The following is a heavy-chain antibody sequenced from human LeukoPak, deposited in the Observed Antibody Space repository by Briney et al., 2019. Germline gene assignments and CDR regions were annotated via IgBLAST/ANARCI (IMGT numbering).Heavy chain of an antibody. D-gene: IGHD3-22*01. CDR3: ATGRYYYYDTSGYFPYFDY. CDR2: ISYDGSNK. Sequence: GGSLRLSCAASGFTFSSYGMHWVRQAPGKGLEWVAVISYDGSNKYYADSVKGRFTISRDNSKNTLYLQMNSLRAEDTAVYYCATGRYYYYDTSGYFPYFDYWGQGTLVTVSS. J-gene: IGHJ4*02. CDR1: GFTFSSYG. V-gene: IGHV3-30*03.